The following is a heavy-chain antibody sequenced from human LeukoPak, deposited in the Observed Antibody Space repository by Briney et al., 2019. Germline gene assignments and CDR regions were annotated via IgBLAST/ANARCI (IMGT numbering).Heavy chain of an antibody. CDR2: ISGSDGST. Sequence: GGSLRLSCAASGFTFSRNSMTWVRQAPGKGLEWVSAISGSDGSTYYADSVKGRFTISRDNAKNSLYLQMNSLRAEDTAVYYCARVLLGYCSGGSCYPSYFDYWGQGTLVTVSS. D-gene: IGHD2-15*01. CDR3: ARVLLGYCSGGSCYPSYFDY. V-gene: IGHV3-23*01. J-gene: IGHJ4*02. CDR1: GFTFSRNS.